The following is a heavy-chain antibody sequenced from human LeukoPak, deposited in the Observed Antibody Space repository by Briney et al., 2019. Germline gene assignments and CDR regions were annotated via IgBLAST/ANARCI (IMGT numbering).Heavy chain of an antibody. J-gene: IGHJ5*02. CDR1: GGSISSSSYY. Sequence: SETLSLTCTVSGGSISSSSYYWGWIRQPAGKGLEWIGSIYYSGSTYYNPSLKSRVTISVDTSKNQFSLKLSSVTAADTAVYYCARPSSSSSWPYNWFDPWGQGTLVTVSS. D-gene: IGHD6-13*01. V-gene: IGHV4-39*01. CDR3: ARPSSSSSWPYNWFDP. CDR2: IYYSGST.